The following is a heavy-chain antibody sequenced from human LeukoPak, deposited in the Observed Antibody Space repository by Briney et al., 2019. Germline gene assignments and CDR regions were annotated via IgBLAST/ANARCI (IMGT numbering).Heavy chain of an antibody. CDR2: IRYDGSIK. CDR3: ARIYSSSSSRGAFDI. CDR1: GFTFSSYG. Sequence: GGSLRLSCAVSGFTFSSYGMHWVRQAPGKGLFWVAFIRYDGSIKYYADSVKGRFTISRDNSKNTLYLQMNSLRAEDTAVYYCARIYSSSSSRGAFDIWGQGTMVTVSS. J-gene: IGHJ3*02. V-gene: IGHV3-30*02. D-gene: IGHD6-6*01.